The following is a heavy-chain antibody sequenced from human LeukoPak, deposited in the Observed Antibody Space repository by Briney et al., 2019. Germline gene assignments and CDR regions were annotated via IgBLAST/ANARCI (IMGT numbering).Heavy chain of an antibody. J-gene: IGHJ2*01. CDR2: IYTSGST. V-gene: IGHV4-4*07. Sequence: SETLSLTCTVSGGSISSYYWSWIRQPAGKGLEWIGRIYTSGSTNYNPSLKSRVTISVDTSKNQFSLELSSVTAADTAVYYCARDWYYDILTGYYSDYWYFDLWGRGTLVTVSS. D-gene: IGHD3-9*01. CDR1: GGSISSYY. CDR3: ARDWYYDILTGYYSDYWYFDL.